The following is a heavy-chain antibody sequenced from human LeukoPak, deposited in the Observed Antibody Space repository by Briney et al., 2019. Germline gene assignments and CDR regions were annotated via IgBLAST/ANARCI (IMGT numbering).Heavy chain of an antibody. CDR3: ARVSADSYGWNWFDP. CDR2: IYYSGST. CDR1: GGSISSGDYY. Sequence: SQTLSLTCTVSGGSISSGDYYGSWIRQPPGKGLEWIGYIYYSGSTYYNPSLKSRVTISVDTSKNQFSLKLSSVTAADTAVYYCARVSADSYGWNWFDPWGQGTLVTVSS. V-gene: IGHV4-30-4*01. D-gene: IGHD5-18*01. J-gene: IGHJ5*02.